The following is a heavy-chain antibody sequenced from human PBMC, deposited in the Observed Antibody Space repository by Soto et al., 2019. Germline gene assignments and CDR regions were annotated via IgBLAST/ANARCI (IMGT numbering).Heavy chain of an antibody. CDR3: ARVRGYYDFWSGYYMDY. V-gene: IGHV1-18*01. D-gene: IGHD3-3*01. CDR1: GYTFTSYG. J-gene: IGHJ4*02. Sequence: ASVKVSCKTSGYTFTSYGISWVRQDTGQGLEWMGWISAYNGNTNYAQKLQGRVTMTTDTSTSTAYMELRSLRSDDTAVYYCARVRGYYDFWSGYYMDYWGQGTLVTVSS. CDR2: ISAYNGNT.